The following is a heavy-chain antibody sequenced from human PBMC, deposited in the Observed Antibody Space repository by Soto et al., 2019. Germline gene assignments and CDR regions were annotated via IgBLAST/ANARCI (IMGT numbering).Heavy chain of an antibody. CDR2: ISYDGSNK. D-gene: IGHD2-15*01. CDR3: ARDRGECSXGSCPRIYYYYYYGMDV. Sequence: GGSLRLSCAASGFTFSSYAMHWVRQAPGKGLEGVAVISYDGSNKYYADSVKGRFTISRDNSKNTLYLQMNSLRAEDTAVYYCARDRGECSXGSCPRIYYYYYYGMDVWGQGTTVTVSS. V-gene: IGHV3-30-3*01. J-gene: IGHJ6*02. CDR1: GFTFSSYA.